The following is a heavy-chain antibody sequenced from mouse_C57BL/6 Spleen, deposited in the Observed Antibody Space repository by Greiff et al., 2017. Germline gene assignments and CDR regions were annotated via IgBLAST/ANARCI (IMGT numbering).Heavy chain of an antibody. D-gene: IGHD4-1*01. V-gene: IGHV1-80*01. Sequence: VQLQQSGAELVKPGASVKISCKASGYAFSSYWMNWVKQRPGKGLEWIGQIYPGDGDTNYNGKFKGKATLTADKSSSTAYMQLSSLTSEDSAVYFCERGANWDDYAMDYWGQGTSVTVSS. CDR2: IYPGDGDT. CDR1: GYAFSSYW. J-gene: IGHJ4*01. CDR3: ERGANWDDYAMDY.